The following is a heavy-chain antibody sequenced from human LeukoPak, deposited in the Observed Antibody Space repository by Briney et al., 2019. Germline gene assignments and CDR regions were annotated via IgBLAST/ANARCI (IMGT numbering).Heavy chain of an antibody. Sequence: PSETLSLTCTVSGGSISSYYWSWIRQPAGKGLEWIGRIYTSGSTNYNPSLKSRVTISVDTSKNQFSLKLSSVTAADTAVYYCARAHSGSTLDYYYYYYMDVWGKGTTVTVSS. CDR2: IYTSGST. CDR1: GGSISSYY. CDR3: ARAHSGSTLDYYYYYYMDV. V-gene: IGHV4-4*07. J-gene: IGHJ6*03. D-gene: IGHD1-26*01.